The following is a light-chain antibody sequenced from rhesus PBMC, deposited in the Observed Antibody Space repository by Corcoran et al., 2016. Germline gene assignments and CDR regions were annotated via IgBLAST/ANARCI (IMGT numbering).Light chain of an antibody. V-gene: IGKV2-73*01. CDR1: QSLLHSDGRTY. J-gene: IGKJ1*01. Sequence: DIVMTQTPPSLPVTPGEPASISCRSSQSLLHSDGRTYLYWYLQKPGQPPRFQIYRVSNRFSGVPDRFMGSGSGTDFTLKISRVEAEDVGVYYCMQALQTPWTFGQGTKVEIK. CDR2: RVS. CDR3: MQALQTPWT.